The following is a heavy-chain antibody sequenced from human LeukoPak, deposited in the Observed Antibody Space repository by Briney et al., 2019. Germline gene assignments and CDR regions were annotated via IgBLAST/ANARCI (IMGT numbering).Heavy chain of an antibody. CDR2: ISYDGSNK. CDR3: AKTVEGGDWDAFDI. V-gene: IGHV3-30*18. J-gene: IGHJ3*02. Sequence: PGRSLRLSCAASGFTFSSYGMHWARQAPGKGLEWVALISYDGSNKYYADSVKGRFTVSRDNSKNTLYLQMNSLRTEDTAVYYCAKTVEGGDWDAFDIWGQGTMVTVSS. D-gene: IGHD2-21*02. CDR1: GFTFSSYG.